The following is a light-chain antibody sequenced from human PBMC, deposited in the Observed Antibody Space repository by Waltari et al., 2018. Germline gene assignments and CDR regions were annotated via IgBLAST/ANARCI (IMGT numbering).Light chain of an antibody. V-gene: IGLV3-10*01. CDR2: KDS. CDR3: YSTDSSGMGV. CDR1: ALPKKY. Sequence: SYELTQPHSVSVSPGQTATITCSGDALPKKYAYWYQQKPGQAPVLVIHKDSKRPPGSPERFSGPSSGTMATWTISGAQVEDGSDYYCYSTDSSGMGVFGGGTKLTVL. J-gene: IGLJ3*02.